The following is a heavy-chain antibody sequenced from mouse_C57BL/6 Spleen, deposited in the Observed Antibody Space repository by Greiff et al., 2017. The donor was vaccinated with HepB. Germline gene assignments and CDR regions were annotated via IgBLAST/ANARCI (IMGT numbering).Heavy chain of an antibody. D-gene: IGHD1-1*01. J-gene: IGHJ3*01. V-gene: IGHV1-42*01. CDR3: AREKIYYGSSSFAY. CDR1: GYSFTGYY. CDR2: INPSTGGT. Sequence: VQLKESGPELVKPGASVKISCKASGYSFTGYYMNWVKQSPEKSLEWIGEINPSTGGTTYNQKFKAKATLTVDKSSSTAYMQLKSLTSEDSAVYYCAREKIYYGSSSFAYWGQGTLVTVSA.